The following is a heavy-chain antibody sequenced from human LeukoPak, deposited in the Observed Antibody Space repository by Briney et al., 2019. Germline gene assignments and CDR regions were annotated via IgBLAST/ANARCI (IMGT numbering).Heavy chain of an antibody. CDR1: GFTFSTYS. CDR2: ISSSSTNI. D-gene: IGHD2-21*02. J-gene: IGHJ3*02. V-gene: IGHV3-21*01. Sequence: GGSLRLSCAASGFTFSTYSMNWVRQAPGKGLEWVSSISSSSTNIYYADSVKGRFTISRDNAKNSLYLQMNSLRAEDTAVYYCARDLRSIQPLLFAFDIWGQGTMVTVSS. CDR3: ARDLRSIQPLLFAFDI.